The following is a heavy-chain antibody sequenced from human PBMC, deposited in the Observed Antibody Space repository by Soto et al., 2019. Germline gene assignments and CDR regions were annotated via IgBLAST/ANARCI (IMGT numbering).Heavy chain of an antibody. CDR3: ARDSSGSSPTFDY. CDR2: IYYSGNT. Sequence: TLSLTCTVSGGSISSGGYYWNWIRQHPGKGLEWIGYIYYSGNTYYNPSLKSRVTISVDTSKNQFSLKLSSVTAADTAVYYCARDSSGSSPTFDYWGQGTLVPVSS. V-gene: IGHV4-31*03. CDR1: GGSISSGGYY. D-gene: IGHD1-26*01. J-gene: IGHJ4*02.